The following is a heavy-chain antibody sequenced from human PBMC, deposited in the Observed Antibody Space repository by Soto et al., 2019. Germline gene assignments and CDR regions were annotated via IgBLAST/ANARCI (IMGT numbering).Heavy chain of an antibody. J-gene: IGHJ6*02. CDR3: TRGLWERGGYSMEV. D-gene: IGHD1-26*01. Sequence: SETLSLTCTVYGNSIRSYYWSSIRLPPGKGLEYTGYIYYSDSTNYNPSLDSRVSISVDTSKNQFTLKLSSVTAADTAVYYCTRGLWERGGYSMEVWGQGTTVT. CDR2: IYYSDST. CDR1: GNSIRSYY. V-gene: IGHV4-59*08.